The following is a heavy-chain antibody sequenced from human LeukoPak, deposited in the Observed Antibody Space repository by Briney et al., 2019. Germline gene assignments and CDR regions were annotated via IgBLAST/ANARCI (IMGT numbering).Heavy chain of an antibody. CDR1: GFTFSSYG. CDR2: ISYDGSNK. Sequence: PGRSLRLSCAASGFTFSSYGMHWVRQAPGKGLEWVAVISYDGSNKYYADSVKGRFTISRDNSKNTLYLQMNSLRAEDTAVYYCAQDVPIERVPGFGPGYWGQGTLVTVSS. V-gene: IGHV3-30*18. J-gene: IGHJ4*02. CDR3: AQDVPIERVPGFGPGY. D-gene: IGHD3-16*01.